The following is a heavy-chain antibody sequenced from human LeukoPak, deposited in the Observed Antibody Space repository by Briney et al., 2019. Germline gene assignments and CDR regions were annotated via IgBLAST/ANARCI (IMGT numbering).Heavy chain of an antibody. CDR3: ARVNGYGDYDNWFDP. V-gene: IGHV1-8*01. D-gene: IGHD4-17*01. J-gene: IGHJ5*02. CDR2: MNPNSGNT. CDR1: GYTFTSHD. Sequence: GASVKVSCKASGYTFTSHDINWVRQATGQGLEWMGWMNPNSGNTAYAQKFQGRVTMTRDTSINTAYMELSSLRSEDTAVYYCARVNGYGDYDNWFDPWGQGTLVTVSS.